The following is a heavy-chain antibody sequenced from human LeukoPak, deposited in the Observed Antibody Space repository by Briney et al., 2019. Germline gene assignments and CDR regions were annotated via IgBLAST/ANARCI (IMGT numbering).Heavy chain of an antibody. V-gene: IGHV3-30*04. CDR2: ISYDGSNK. Sequence: PGGSLRLSCAASGFTFSSYAMHWVRQAPGKGLEWVAVISYDGSNKYYADSVKGRFTISRDNSKNTLYLQMNSLRAEDTAVYYCARDYDHCGGDCFGQGTLVTVSS. J-gene: IGHJ4*02. CDR1: GFTFSSYA. D-gene: IGHD2-21*01. CDR3: ARDYDHCGGDC.